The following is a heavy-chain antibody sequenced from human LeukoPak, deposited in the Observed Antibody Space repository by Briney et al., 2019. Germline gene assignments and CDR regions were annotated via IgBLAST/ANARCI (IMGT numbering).Heavy chain of an antibody. CDR1: GYTFTSYG. V-gene: IGHV1-18*01. Sequence: ASVKVSCKASGYTFTSYGISWVRQAPGQGLEWMGWISAYNGNTNYAQKLQGRVTMTTDTSTSTAYMELRSLRSDDTAVYYCARVQYSSSDVGYYYYMDVWGKGTTVTVSS. CDR3: ARVQYSSSDVGYYYYMDV. CDR2: ISAYNGNT. J-gene: IGHJ6*03. D-gene: IGHD6-6*01.